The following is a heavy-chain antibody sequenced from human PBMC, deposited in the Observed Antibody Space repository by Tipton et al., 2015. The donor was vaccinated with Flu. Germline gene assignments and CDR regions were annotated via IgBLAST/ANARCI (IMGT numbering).Heavy chain of an antibody. CDR1: GGSITNYY. D-gene: IGHD2-2*01. CDR2: IYSSGST. CDR3: AKDLVVIVPAASWFDP. J-gene: IGHJ5*02. Sequence: TLSLTCSVSGGSITNYYWSWIRQPPGKGLEWIGYIYSSGSTTYNPSLKSRVSMSADTSMNHFSLKLSSVTAADTAVYYCAKDLVVIVPAASWFDPWGQGTLVTVSS. V-gene: IGHV4-59*12.